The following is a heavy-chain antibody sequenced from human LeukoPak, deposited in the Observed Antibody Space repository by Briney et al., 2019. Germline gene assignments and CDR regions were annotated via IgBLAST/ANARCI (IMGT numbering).Heavy chain of an antibody. J-gene: IGHJ6*02. CDR2: IDWDDDK. CDR1: GGSISSNNWW. V-gene: IGHV2-70*18. Sequence: TLSLTCAVSGGSISSNNWWGWVRQPPGKALEWLALIDWDDDKYYSTSLKTRLTISKDTSKNQVVLTMTNMDPVDTATYYCARIPSPYYGMDVWGQGTTVTVSS. CDR3: ARIPSPYYGMDV.